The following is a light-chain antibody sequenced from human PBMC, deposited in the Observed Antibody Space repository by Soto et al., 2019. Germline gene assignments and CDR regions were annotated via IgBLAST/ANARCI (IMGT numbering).Light chain of an antibody. V-gene: IGLV3-21*04. J-gene: IGLJ2*01. Sequence: SYELTQPPSVSVAPGKTARITCGGNNIGSKNVHWYQQKSGQPPALVIYYDSDRPSGIPERFSGSNSGNTAALTISRVEAGDEADYYCQVWGRSGDHVVFGGGTKLTVL. CDR2: YDS. CDR3: QVWGRSGDHVV. CDR1: NIGSKN.